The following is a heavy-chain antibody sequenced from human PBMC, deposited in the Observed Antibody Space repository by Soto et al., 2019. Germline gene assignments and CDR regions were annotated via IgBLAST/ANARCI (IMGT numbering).Heavy chain of an antibody. J-gene: IGHJ3*02. D-gene: IGHD6-19*01. CDR2: ISAYNGNT. V-gene: IGHV1-18*01. CDR3: ARSNWEVADPQDAFDI. CDR1: GYTFTSYG. Sequence: SVKVSCRASGYTFTSYGISWVRQAPGQGLEWMGRISAYNGNTNYAQKLQGRVTMTTDTSTSTAYMELRSLRSDDTAVYYCARSNWEVADPQDAFDIWGQGTMVTVSS.